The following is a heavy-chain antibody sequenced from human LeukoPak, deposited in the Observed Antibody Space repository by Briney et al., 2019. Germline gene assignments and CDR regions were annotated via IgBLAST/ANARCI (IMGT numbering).Heavy chain of an antibody. D-gene: IGHD2-21*01. CDR3: ARIYSILSLFDP. J-gene: IGHJ5*02. V-gene: IGHV5-51*01. Sequence: PGESLKISCTGSGYSIATYGIAWVRQMPGKGLEWMGIIYPADSNTRYSPSFKGQVTISADKSNSTAYLQWSSLKASDTAMYFCARIYSILSLFDPWGQGTLVTVSS. CDR2: IYPADSNT. CDR1: GYSIATYG.